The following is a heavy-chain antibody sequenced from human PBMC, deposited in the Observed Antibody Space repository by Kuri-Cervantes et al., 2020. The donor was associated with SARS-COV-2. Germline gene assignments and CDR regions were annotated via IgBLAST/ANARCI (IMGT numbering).Heavy chain of an antibody. J-gene: IGHJ4*02. CDR3: ARSRPQDSRLYYYDSSGYYYYFDC. CDR1: GFTFSSYS. CDR2: ISSSSSYI. D-gene: IGHD3-22*01. Sequence: GGSLRLSCAASGFTFSSYSMNWVRQAPGKGLEWVSSISSSSSYIYYADSVKGRFTISRDNAKNSLYLQMNSLRAEDTAVYYCARSRPQDSRLYYYDSSGYYYYFDCWGQGTLVTVSS. V-gene: IGHV3-21*01.